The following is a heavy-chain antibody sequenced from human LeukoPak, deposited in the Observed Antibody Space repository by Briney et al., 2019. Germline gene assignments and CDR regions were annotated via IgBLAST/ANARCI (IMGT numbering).Heavy chain of an antibody. D-gene: IGHD2-2*01. CDR3: ARDRVRDIVVVPASTNWFDP. CDR2: ISSDASIT. CDR1: GFTFSTYW. J-gene: IGHJ5*02. Sequence: PGGSLRLSCAASGFTFSTYWMHWVRQDPGKGLVWVSRISSDASITSYADPVKGRFTISRDNAKNSLYLQMNSLRAEDTAVYYCARDRVRDIVVVPASTNWFDPWGQGTLVTVSS. V-gene: IGHV3-74*01.